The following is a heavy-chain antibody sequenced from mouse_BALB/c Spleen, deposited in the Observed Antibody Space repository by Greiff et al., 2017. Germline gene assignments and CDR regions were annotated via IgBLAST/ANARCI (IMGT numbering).Heavy chain of an antibody. V-gene: IGHV1-66*01. CDR2: IYPGNVNT. CDR1: GYTFTSYY. J-gene: IGHJ4*01. D-gene: IGHD2-1*01. Sequence: VQLQQSGPELVKPGASVRISCKASGYTFTSYYIHWVKQRPGQGLEWIGWIYPGNVNTKYNEKFKGKATLTADTSSSTAYMQLSSLTSEDSAIYYCAREDGNWGAMDYWGQGTSVTVSS. CDR3: AREDGNWGAMDY.